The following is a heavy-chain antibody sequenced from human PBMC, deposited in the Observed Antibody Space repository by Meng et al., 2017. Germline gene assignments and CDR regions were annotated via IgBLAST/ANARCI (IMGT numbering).Heavy chain of an antibody. CDR3: ARGPTTMAHDFDY. CDR1: GGSFSDYY. CDR2: INHSGST. Sequence: QGQVQEWGAGLLKPSETLSLTCACYGGSFSDYYWSWIRQPPGKGLEWIGEINHSGSTNYNPSLESRATISVDTSQNNLSLKLSSVNAADSAVYYCARGPTTMAHDFDYWGQGTLVTVSS. J-gene: IGHJ4*02. V-gene: IGHV4-34*01. D-gene: IGHD4-11*01.